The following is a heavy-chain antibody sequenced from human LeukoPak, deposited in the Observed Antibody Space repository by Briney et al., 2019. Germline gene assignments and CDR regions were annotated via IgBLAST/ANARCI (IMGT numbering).Heavy chain of an antibody. CDR2: ISSSSSYI. Sequence: GGSLRLSCAASGFTFSSYSMNWVRQAPGKGLEWVSSISSSSSYIYYADSVKGRFTISRDNAKNSLYLQMNSLRAEDTAVYYCARARGSGPYPDAFDIWGQGTMVTVSS. CDR3: ARARGSGPYPDAFDI. J-gene: IGHJ3*02. V-gene: IGHV3-21*01. CDR1: GFTFSSYS. D-gene: IGHD3-10*01.